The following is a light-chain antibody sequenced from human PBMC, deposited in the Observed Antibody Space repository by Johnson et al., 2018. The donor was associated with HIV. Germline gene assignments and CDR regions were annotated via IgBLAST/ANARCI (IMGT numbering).Light chain of an antibody. CDR1: SSNIENNY. CDR2: DNN. Sequence: QSVLSQPPSVSAASGQRVDISCSGSSSNIENNYLSWYQQLPHTAPRLLISDNNKRPSGIPDRFFGSKSGASATLDIPGLQTGDEADYYCGQWDNSLNVYVFGTGTKVTVL. V-gene: IGLV1-51*01. J-gene: IGLJ1*01. CDR3: GQWDNSLNVYV.